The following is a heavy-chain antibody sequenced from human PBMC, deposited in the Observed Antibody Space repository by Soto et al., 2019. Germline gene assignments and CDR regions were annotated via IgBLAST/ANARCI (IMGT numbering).Heavy chain of an antibody. J-gene: IGHJ6*02. CDR3: ARNPSSGWSFYYFFGMDV. V-gene: IGHV4-39*01. D-gene: IGHD6-19*01. CDR2: IYYSGST. CDR1: GGSISSSSYY. Sequence: SETLSLTCTVSGGSISSSSYYWGWIRQPPGKGLEWRGRIYYSGSTYYNPSLKRRVSISVDTSKYQFSLKLSSVTAADTAVYVYARNPSSGWSFYYFFGMDVWGQGTTVTVSS.